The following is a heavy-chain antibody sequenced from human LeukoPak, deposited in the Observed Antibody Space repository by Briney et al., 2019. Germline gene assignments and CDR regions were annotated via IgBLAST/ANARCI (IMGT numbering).Heavy chain of an antibody. CDR3: ARSSTVVTHVSKLGAFDI. Sequence: AGGSLRLSCAASGFTFSSYAMHWVRQAPGKGLEYVSAISSNGGSTYYANSVKGRFTISRDNSKNTLYLQMGSLRAEDMAVYYCARSSTVVTHVSKLGAFDIWGQGTMVTVSS. V-gene: IGHV3-64*01. CDR1: GFTFSSYA. J-gene: IGHJ3*02. D-gene: IGHD4-23*01. CDR2: ISSNGGST.